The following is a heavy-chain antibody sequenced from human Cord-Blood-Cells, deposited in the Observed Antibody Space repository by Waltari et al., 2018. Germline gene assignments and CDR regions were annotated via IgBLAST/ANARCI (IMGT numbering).Heavy chain of an antibody. J-gene: IGHJ4*02. CDR2: IDPSSGGT. Sequence: QVQLVQSGAEVKKPGASVKVSCKASGYTFTGYYMHWVRPAPGQGLEWMGWIDPSSGGTNYAQKFQGRVTMTRDTSISTAYMELGRLRSDDTAVYYCARLNGSGSYYYFDYWGQGTLVTVSS. CDR1: GYTFTGYY. CDR3: ARLNGSGSYYYFDY. D-gene: IGHD3-10*01. V-gene: IGHV1-2*02.